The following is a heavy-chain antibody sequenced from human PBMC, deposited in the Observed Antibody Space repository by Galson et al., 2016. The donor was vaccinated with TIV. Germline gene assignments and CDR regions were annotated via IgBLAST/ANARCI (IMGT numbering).Heavy chain of an antibody. D-gene: IGHD2-2*01. CDR2: IIPILDIT. V-gene: IGHV1-69*04. CDR1: GGTFSSYS. CDR3: AKDRGRSTTSSYMDV. Sequence: SVKVSCKAAGGTFSSYSISWVRQAPGQGLEWMGRIIPILDITHYAQNFQGRVTVTADKSTSTAYMELNSLRSEDTAIYYCAKDRGRSTTSSYMDVWGKGTTVTISS. J-gene: IGHJ6*03.